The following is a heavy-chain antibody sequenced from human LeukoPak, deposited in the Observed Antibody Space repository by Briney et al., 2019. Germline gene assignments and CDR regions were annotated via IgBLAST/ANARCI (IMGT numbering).Heavy chain of an antibody. CDR1: GGSFSGYY. CDR2: INHRGNT. D-gene: IGHD2-15*01. Sequence: SETLSLTCVVYGGSFSGYYWSWIRQPPGKGLEWVGEINHRGNTNYTPYPESRVAISISTSKNQSSLKLSSVTAADTAVYYCARDPLYCSGGSCYPGDYYYYYGMDVWGKGTTVTVSS. V-gene: IGHV4-34*01. CDR3: ARDPLYCSGGSCYPGDYYYYYGMDV. J-gene: IGHJ6*04.